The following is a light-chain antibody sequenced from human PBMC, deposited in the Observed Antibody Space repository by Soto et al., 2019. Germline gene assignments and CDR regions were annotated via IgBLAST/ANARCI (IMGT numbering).Light chain of an antibody. J-gene: IGKJ3*01. CDR3: QQSYSTPFT. CDR1: QSIRSS. CDR2: AAS. Sequence: DIQMTQSPSSLTASVGDRVTITCRTSQSIRSSLNWYQQKPGKAPNLLIYAASRLQSGVPSRFSGSGSGTDFTLTISSLQPADFATHYCQQSYSTPFTFGPGTKVDIK. V-gene: IGKV1-39*01.